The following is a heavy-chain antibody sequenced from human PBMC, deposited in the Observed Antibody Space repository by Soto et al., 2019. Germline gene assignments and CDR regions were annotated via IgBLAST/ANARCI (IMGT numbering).Heavy chain of an antibody. V-gene: IGHV4-4*02. CDR3: ARDHGSGSYSYYYYGMDV. D-gene: IGHD3-10*01. CDR1: GGSISSSNW. J-gene: IGHJ6*02. CDR2: IYHSGST. Sequence: QVQLQESGPGLVKPSGTLSLTCAVSGGSISSSNWWSWVRQPPGKGLEWIGEIYHSGSTNYNPSLKSRVTSSVDKSKNQFSLKLSSVTAADTAVYYCARDHGSGSYSYYYYGMDVWGQGTTVTVSS.